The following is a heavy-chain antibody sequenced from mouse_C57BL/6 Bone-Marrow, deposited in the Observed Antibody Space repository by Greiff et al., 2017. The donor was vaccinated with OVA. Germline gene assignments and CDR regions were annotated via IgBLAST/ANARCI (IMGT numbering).Heavy chain of an antibody. J-gene: IGHJ1*03. CDR1: GYTFTDYY. Sequence: EVQLQQSGPELVKPGASVKISCKASGYTFTDYYMNWVKQSHGKSLEWIGDINPNNGGTSYNQKFKGKATLTVDKSSSTAYMELRSLTSEDSAVYYCASYGSSYVWYFDVWGTGTTVTVSS. CDR2: INPNNGGT. CDR3: ASYGSSYVWYFDV. D-gene: IGHD1-1*01. V-gene: IGHV1-26*01.